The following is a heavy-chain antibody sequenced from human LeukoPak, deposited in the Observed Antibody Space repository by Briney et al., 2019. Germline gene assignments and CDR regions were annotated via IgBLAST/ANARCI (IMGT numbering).Heavy chain of an antibody. Sequence: GGSLRLSCAASGFTFNTYVMTWVRQAPGKGLEWLSGISVSGADTYYADSVKGRFTISRDNSKNTVSLRLNSLRAEDSAIYYCASRKEYSTSSVFYWGQGTLVTVSS. V-gene: IGHV3-23*01. J-gene: IGHJ4*02. CDR3: ASRKEYSTSSVFY. CDR1: GFTFNTYV. D-gene: IGHD6-6*01. CDR2: ISVSGADT.